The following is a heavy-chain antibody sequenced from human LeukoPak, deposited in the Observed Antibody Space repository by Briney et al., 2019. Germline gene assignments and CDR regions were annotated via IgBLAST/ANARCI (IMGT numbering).Heavy chain of an antibody. CDR2: INHSGST. CDR1: GGSFSGYY. CDR3: ARGHPPYYYYYYMDV. V-gene: IGHV4-34*01. J-gene: IGHJ6*03. Sequence: TLSLTCAVYGGSFSGYYWSWIRQPPGKGLEWIGEINHSGSTNYNPSLKSRVTISVDTSKNQFSLKLSSVTAADTAVYYCARGHPPYYYYYYMDVWGKGTTVTVSS.